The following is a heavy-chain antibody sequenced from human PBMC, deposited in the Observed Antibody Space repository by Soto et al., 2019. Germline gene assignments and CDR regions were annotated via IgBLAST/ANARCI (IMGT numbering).Heavy chain of an antibody. J-gene: IGHJ6*02. Sequence: GGSLRLSCAASGFTFSNAWMSWVRQAPGKGLEWVGRIKSKTDGGTTDYAAPVKGRFTISRDDSKNTLYLQMNSLKTEDTAVYYCTTPGIAVAGPTYYYYGMDVWGQGTTVTVSS. CDR1: GFTFSNAW. D-gene: IGHD6-19*01. CDR2: IKSKTDGGTT. CDR3: TTPGIAVAGPTYYYYGMDV. V-gene: IGHV3-15*01.